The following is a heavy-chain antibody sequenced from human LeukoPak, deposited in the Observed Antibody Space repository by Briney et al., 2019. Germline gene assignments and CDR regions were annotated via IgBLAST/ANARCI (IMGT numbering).Heavy chain of an antibody. CDR2: IYYSGST. CDR1: GGSISSSSYY. J-gene: IGHJ4*02. Sequence: SETLSLTCTVSGGSISSSSYYWGWIRQPPGEGLEWIGSIYYSGSTYYNPSLKSRVTISVDTSKNQFSLKLSSVTAADTAVYYCAGTRTGPFDYWGQGTLVTVSS. D-gene: IGHD4-17*01. V-gene: IGHV4-39*01. CDR3: AGTRTGPFDY.